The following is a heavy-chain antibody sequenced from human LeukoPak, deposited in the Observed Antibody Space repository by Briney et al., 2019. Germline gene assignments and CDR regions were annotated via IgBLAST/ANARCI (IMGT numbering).Heavy chain of an antibody. CDR3: ARLQLAAAGNRWFDP. V-gene: IGHV4-39*01. J-gene: IGHJ5*02. CDR2: IYYSGST. Sequence: SETLSLTCIVSGGSISSGDYYWAWIRQPPGRWLEWIGSIYYSGSTYYNPSLKSRVTISVDTSKNQFSLRLTSVTAADTVMYYCARLQLAAAGNRWFDPWGQGTLVTVSS. D-gene: IGHD6-13*01. CDR1: GGSISSGDYY.